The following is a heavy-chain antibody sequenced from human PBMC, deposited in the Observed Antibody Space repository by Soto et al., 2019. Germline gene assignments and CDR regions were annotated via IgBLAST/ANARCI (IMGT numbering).Heavy chain of an antibody. V-gene: IGHV3-74*01. J-gene: IGHJ4*02. CDR2: IYNDGSYT. D-gene: IGHD3-10*01. CDR1: GFIFKMYW. CDR3: TRGPRPISTGTGAY. Sequence: PGGSLRLSCAASGFIFKMYWMHWVRQTPGKGLVWISRIYNDGSYTDYADSVRGRFTISRDNVNDTLYLQMNNLRAEDSGLYYCTRGPRPISTGTGAYWGQGTRVTVS.